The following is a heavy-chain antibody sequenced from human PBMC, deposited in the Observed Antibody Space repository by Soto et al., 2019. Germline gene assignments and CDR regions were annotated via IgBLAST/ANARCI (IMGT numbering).Heavy chain of an antibody. Sequence: GGSLRLSCVASGFSLANYPMNWVRQTPGKGLEWISYSSPRGDTIYYADSVEGRFTISRDNARNSLSLHMSSLRDEDSALYYCAKGPHTNVGWPYYFESWGQGVPVSVSS. CDR3: AKGPHTNVGWPYYFES. J-gene: IGHJ4*02. V-gene: IGHV3-48*02. CDR1: GFSLANYP. D-gene: IGHD6-19*01. CDR2: SSPRGDTI.